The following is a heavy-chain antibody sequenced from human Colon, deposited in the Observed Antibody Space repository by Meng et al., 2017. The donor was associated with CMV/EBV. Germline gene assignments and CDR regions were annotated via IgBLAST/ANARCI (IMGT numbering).Heavy chain of an antibody. Sequence: QTHLQEAGPTLVPHTQTLPLTCTFCGFATSMSGVGVGWIRPHPGPALGWLALIYWAAAPRSRLSLPRRLPLPPATSKNPVVLTLTNMDPVDTATYYCAHRRSRTYSFDYWGQGTLVTVSS. CDR3: AHRRSRTYSFDY. D-gene: IGHD5-12*01. CDR1: GFATSMSGVG. CDR2: IYWAAAP. V-gene: IGHV2-5*06. J-gene: IGHJ4*02.